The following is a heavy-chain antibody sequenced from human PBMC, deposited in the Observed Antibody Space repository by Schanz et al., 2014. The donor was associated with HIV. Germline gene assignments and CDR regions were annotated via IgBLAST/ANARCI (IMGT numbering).Heavy chain of an antibody. CDR2: IISDGSGT. CDR1: GFNFSDYC. J-gene: IGHJ6*02. CDR3: ARGFRLRPFDYYYAMDV. D-gene: IGHD3-3*01. V-gene: IGHV3-74*01. Sequence: EVQLVESGGGLVQPGGSLRLSCEAYGFNFSDYCMHWVRQAPGKGLVWVSRIISDGSGTSSADSVKGRFITSRDNAKNTLFLQMNSLRVEDTAVYYCARGFRLRPFDYYYAMDVWGQGTTVTVSS.